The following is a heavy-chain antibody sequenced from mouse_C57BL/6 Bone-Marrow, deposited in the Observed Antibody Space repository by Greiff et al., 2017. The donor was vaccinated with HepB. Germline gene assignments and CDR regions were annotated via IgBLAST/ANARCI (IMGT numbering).Heavy chain of an antibody. CDR3: TRDLRDYDDAMDY. J-gene: IGHJ4*01. Sequence: EVQVVESGEGLVKPGGSLKLSCAASGFTFSSYAMSWVRQTPEKRLEWVAYISSRGDYIYYADTVKGRFTISRDNARNTLYLQMSSLKSEDTAMYYCTRDLRDYDDAMDYWGQGTSVTVSS. D-gene: IGHD2-4*01. CDR1: GFTFSSYA. V-gene: IGHV5-9-1*02. CDR2: ISSRGDYI.